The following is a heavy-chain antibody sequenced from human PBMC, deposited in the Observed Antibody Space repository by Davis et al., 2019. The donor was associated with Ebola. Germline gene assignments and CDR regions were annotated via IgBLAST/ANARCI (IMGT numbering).Heavy chain of an antibody. D-gene: IGHD2-15*01. V-gene: IGHV3-23*01. CDR1: GFTFSSYA. J-gene: IGHJ4*02. Sequence: GESLKISCAASGFTFSSYAMNWVRQAPGKGLEWVSTISSSGGTTYYLGSVKGRFTISRDDSKNTLYLQMNSLRAEDTALYYCAKSRGGSSYSSVDYWGQGTLATVSS. CDR3: AKSRGGSSYSSVDY. CDR2: ISSSGGTT.